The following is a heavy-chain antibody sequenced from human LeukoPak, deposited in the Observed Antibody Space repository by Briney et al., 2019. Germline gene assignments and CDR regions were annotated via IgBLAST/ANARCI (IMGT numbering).Heavy chain of an antibody. CDR3: ATWSALESVPWYYFDY. CDR1: GYTLTELS. V-gene: IGHV1-24*01. Sequence: ASVKVSCKVSGYTLTELSMHWVRQAPGKGLEWMGGFDPEDGETIYAQKFQGRVTMTEDTSTDTAYMELSSLRSEDTAVYYCATWSALESVPWYYFDYWCQGTLVTVSS. CDR2: FDPEDGET. D-gene: IGHD4-23*01. J-gene: IGHJ4*02.